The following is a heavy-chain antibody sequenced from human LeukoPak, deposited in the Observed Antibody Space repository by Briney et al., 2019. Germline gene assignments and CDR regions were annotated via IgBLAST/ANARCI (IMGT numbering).Heavy chain of an antibody. Sequence: SVKVSCKASGGTFSSYAISWVRQAPGQGLEWMGGIIPIFGTANYAQKFQGRVTITADESTSTAYMELSSLRSEDTAMYYCARLLGPGSGYYGSAATNFDYWGQGTLVTVSS. D-gene: IGHD3-22*01. CDR2: IIPIFGTA. J-gene: IGHJ4*02. V-gene: IGHV1-69*13. CDR3: ARLLGPGSGYYGSAATNFDY. CDR1: GGTFSSYA.